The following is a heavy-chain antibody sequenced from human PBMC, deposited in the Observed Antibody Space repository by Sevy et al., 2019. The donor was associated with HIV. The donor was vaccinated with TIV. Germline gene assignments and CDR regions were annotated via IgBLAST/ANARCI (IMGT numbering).Heavy chain of an antibody. Sequence: GGSLRLSCTASGFTFSNYVMAGVRQAAGTGRQGISSVTRSNTYYIDSVRGRFTISRDNSKNTLYLQMNSLGADDTAIYYCARELNLGQIVTIEYWGRGSLVTVSS. V-gene: IGHV3-23*01. D-gene: IGHD3-16*02. CDR1: GFTFSNYV. CDR2: VTRSNT. CDR3: ARELNLGQIVTIEY. J-gene: IGHJ4*02.